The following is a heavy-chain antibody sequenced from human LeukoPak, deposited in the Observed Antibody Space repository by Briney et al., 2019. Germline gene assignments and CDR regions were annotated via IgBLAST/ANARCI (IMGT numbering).Heavy chain of an antibody. J-gene: IGHJ5*02. V-gene: IGHV1-2*04. D-gene: IGHD3-10*01. CDR3: ARGSITMVRGVIKGENWFDP. CDR1: GYTFTGYY. Sequence: ASVKVSCKASGYTFTGYYMHWVRQAPGQGLEWMGWINPNSGGTNYAQKFQGWVTMTRDTSISTAYMELSRLRSDDTAVYYCARGSITMVRGVIKGENWFDPWGQGTPVTVSS. CDR2: INPNSGGT.